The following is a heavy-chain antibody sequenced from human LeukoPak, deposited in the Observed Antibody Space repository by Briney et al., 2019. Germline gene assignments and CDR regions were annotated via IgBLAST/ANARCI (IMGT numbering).Heavy chain of an antibody. D-gene: IGHD6-13*01. CDR3: RTSAARGGMDA. Sequence: GGSLRLSCAASGFSFSNSWMSWVRQAPGQGLEWVANINPDGGETSYVDSVKGRFTISRDNAKNSLFLQMNSLRVDDTAMYYCRTSAARGGMDAWAQGTTVTVSS. CDR1: GFSFSNSW. CDR2: INPDGGET. V-gene: IGHV3-7*01. J-gene: IGHJ6*02.